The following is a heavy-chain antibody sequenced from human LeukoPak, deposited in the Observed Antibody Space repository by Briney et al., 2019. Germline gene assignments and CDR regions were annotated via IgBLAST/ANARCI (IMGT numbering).Heavy chain of an antibody. V-gene: IGHV1-69*13. D-gene: IGHD3-22*01. CDR2: IIPIFGTT. CDR3: ASRTYTYDSSGYYRRNYYFDY. J-gene: IGHJ4*02. Sequence: SVKVSCKASGGTFSSYAISWVRQAPGQGLEWMGGIIPIFGTTNYAQKLQGRVTITADESTSTAYMELSSLRSEDTAVYYCASRTYTYDSSGYYRRNYYFDYWGQGTPVTVSS. CDR1: GGTFSSYA.